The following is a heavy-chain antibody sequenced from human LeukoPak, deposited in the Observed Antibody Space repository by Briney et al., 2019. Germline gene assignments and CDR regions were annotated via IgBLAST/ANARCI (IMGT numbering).Heavy chain of an antibody. CDR3: ARGLRFLEWSPKCYMDV. J-gene: IGHJ6*03. Sequence: GGSLRLSCAASGFTFSSYWMHWVRQAPGKGLVWVSRINTDGSSTSYADSVKGRFTISRDNAKNTLYLQMNSLRAEDTAVYYCARGLRFLEWSPKCYMDVWGKGTTVTVSS. CDR2: INTDGSST. V-gene: IGHV3-74*01. D-gene: IGHD3-3*01. CDR1: GFTFSSYW.